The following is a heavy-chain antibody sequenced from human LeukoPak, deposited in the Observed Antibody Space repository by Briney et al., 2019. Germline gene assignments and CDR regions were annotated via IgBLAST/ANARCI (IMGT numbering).Heavy chain of an antibody. CDR1: GFTFSGYW. Sequence: GGSLRLSCAASGFTFSGYWMHWVRQAPGKGLVWVSRINSDGSSTSYADSVKGRFTISRDSAKNTLYLQMNSLRAEDTAVYYCAMGPYYYDSSGYYYWGQGTLVTVSS. J-gene: IGHJ4*02. V-gene: IGHV3-74*01. CDR3: AMGPYYYDSSGYYY. CDR2: INSDGSST. D-gene: IGHD3-22*01.